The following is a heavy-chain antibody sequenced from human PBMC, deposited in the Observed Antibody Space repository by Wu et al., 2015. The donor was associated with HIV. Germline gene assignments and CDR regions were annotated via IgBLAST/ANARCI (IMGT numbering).Heavy chain of an antibody. Sequence: QVQLLQSGAEVKKPGSSVTVSCQISGGTFYDFAVNWVRQVPGQGLEWVGAVIPMFGTPIYPQKFRHRLTVSTYGSMTTAYMELRNLRSDDTAVYYCAGGSFCGRDCYSFCDSWGQGTLVAVSS. CDR1: GGTFYDFA. CDR3: AGGSFCGRDCYSFCDS. V-gene: IGHV1-69*05. J-gene: IGHJ4*02. D-gene: IGHD2-21*01. CDR2: VIPMFGTP.